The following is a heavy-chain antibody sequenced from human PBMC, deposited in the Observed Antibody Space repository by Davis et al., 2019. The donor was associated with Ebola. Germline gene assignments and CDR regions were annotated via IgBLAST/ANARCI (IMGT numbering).Heavy chain of an antibody. V-gene: IGHV3-30*18. CDR3: AKDIAGGSGSDILYYYYGMDV. CDR2: ISYDGSNK. Sequence: GESLKISCAASGFTFSSYGMHWVRQAPGKGLEWVAVISYDGSNKYYADSVKGRFTISRDNSKNTLYLQMNSLRAEDTAVYYCAKDIAGGSGSDILYYYYGMDVWGQGTTVTVSS. D-gene: IGHD3-10*01. J-gene: IGHJ6*02. CDR1: GFTFSSYG.